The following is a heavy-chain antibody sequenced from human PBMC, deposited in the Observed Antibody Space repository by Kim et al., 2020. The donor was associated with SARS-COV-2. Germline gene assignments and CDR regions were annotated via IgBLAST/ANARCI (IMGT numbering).Heavy chain of an antibody. CDR1: RFIFATYA. Sequence: GGSLRLSCAASRFIFATYAMSWVRQAPGKGLEWVSMISLSGGSTYYADSVRGRFSISRDNSRKTLYLEMNSLRAEDTAVYYCAKALGVDSGMVEDYYGMDVWGQGTTVTVSS. V-gene: IGHV3-23*01. J-gene: IGHJ6*02. D-gene: IGHD5-18*01. CDR3: AKALGVDSGMVEDYYGMDV. CDR2: ISLSGGST.